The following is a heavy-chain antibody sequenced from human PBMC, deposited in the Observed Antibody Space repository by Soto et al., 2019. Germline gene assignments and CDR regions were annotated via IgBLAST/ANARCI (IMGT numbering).Heavy chain of an antibody. CDR1: GFTVGSYA. V-gene: IGHV3-23*01. CDR3: ARHPETTTVTTGMKNWFDP. D-gene: IGHD4-17*01. J-gene: IGHJ5*02. Sequence: GGSLRLSCAASGFTVGSYAMTWVRQAPGKGLEWVSGSSGSGDETYYADSVKGRFTVSRDNSKNTLYLQMNSPRAADTAVYYCARHPETTTVTTGMKNWFDPWGQGTLVTVSS. CDR2: SSGSGDET.